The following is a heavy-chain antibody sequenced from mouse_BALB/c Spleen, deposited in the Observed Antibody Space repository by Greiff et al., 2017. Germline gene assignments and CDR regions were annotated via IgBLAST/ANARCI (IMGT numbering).Heavy chain of an antibody. V-gene: IGHV1S81*02. CDR3: TRGSSGYLYYFDY. J-gene: IGHJ2*01. D-gene: IGHD3-1*01. CDR1: GYTFTSYY. Sequence: VQLVESGAELVKPGASVKLSCKASGYTFTSYYMYWVKQRPGQGLEWIGEINPSNGGTNFNEKFKSKATLTVDKSSSTAYMQLSSLTSEDSAVYYCTRGSSGYLYYFDYWGQGTTLTVSS. CDR2: INPSNGGT.